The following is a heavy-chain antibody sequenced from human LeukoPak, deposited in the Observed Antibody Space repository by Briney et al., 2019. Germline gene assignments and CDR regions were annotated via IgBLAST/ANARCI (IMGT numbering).Heavy chain of an antibody. V-gene: IGHV3-21*01. CDR2: ISSSYI. J-gene: IGHJ4*02. D-gene: IGHD1-26*01. CDR1: GFTFSSYS. CDR3: ARAASGSYAY. Sequence: GRSPRLSCAASGFTFSSYSMNWVRQAPGKGLEWVSSISSSYIYYADSVKGRFTISKDNAKNSLYLQMNSLRAEDTAVYYCARAASGSYAYWGQGTLVTVSS.